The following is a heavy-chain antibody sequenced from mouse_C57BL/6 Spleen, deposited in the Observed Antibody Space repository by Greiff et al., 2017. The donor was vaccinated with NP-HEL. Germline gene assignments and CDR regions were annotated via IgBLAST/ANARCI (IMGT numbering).Heavy chain of an antibody. V-gene: IGHV1-74*01. J-gene: IGHJ2*01. D-gene: IGHD1-3*01. CDR2: INPSDSGP. CDR1: GYTFTSYW. Sequence: VQLQQPGAELVKPGASVKVSCKASGYTFTSYWMHWVKQMPGQGLEWIGRINPSDSGPNYNQKFKGQATLTVDNSSSTAYMQHSSLTSEDSAVYCDARGELSRDYWGQGTTLTVSS. CDR3: ARGELSRDY.